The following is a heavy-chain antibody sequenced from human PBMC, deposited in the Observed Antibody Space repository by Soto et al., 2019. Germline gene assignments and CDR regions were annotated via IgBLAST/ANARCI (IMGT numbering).Heavy chain of an antibody. V-gene: IGHV1-46*01. CDR2: INPSGGST. CDR1: GYTFTSYD. D-gene: IGHD2-21*02. J-gene: IGHJ5*02. CDR3: ARGLCGGGDCRYNWFDP. Sequence: VASVKVSCKASGYTFTSYDMHWVRQAPGQGLEWMGIINPSGGSTSYAQKFQGRVTMTRDTSTSTVYMELSSLRSEDTAVYYCARGLCGGGDCRYNWFDPWGQGTLVTVSS.